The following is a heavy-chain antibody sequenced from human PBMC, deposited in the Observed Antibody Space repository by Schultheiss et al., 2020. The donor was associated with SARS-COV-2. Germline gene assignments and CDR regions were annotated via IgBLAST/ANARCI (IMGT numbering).Heavy chain of an antibody. V-gene: IGHV4-39*01. CDR2: INHSGST. CDR1: GGSISSSSYY. J-gene: IGHJ5*02. Sequence: SETLSLTCTVSGGSISSSSYYWSWIRQPPGKGLEWIGEINHSGSTNYNPSLKSRVTISVDTSKNQFSLKLSSVTAADTAVYYCARQGIAVAGTGWFDPWGQGTLVTVSS. D-gene: IGHD6-19*01. CDR3: ARQGIAVAGTGWFDP.